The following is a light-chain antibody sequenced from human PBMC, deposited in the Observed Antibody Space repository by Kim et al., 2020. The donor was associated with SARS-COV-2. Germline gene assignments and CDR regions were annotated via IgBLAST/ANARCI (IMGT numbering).Light chain of an antibody. CDR3: LQYGRSLT. CDR1: QSVSSTQ. CDR2: GAS. J-gene: IGKJ4*01. V-gene: IGKV3-20*01. Sequence: LSPGETATLSCRASQSVSSTQLSWYQHKPGQAPRLLIYGASSRATDIPDRFSGSGSGTDFTLTISRLEPEDFAVYYCLQYGRSLTFGGGTKVDIK.